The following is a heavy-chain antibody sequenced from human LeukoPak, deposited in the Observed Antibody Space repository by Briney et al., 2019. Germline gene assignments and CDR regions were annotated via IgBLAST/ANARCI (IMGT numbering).Heavy chain of an antibody. Sequence: GGSLRLSCAASGFTFSSYAMHWVRQAPGKGLEWVAVISYDGSNKYYADSVKGRFTISRDNSKNTLYLQMNSLRAEDTAVYYCARLLTSCYTVGAFDIWGQGTMVTVSS. V-gene: IGHV3-30-3*01. J-gene: IGHJ3*02. CDR3: ARLLTSCYTVGAFDI. CDR2: ISYDGSNK. CDR1: GFTFSSYA. D-gene: IGHD2-2*02.